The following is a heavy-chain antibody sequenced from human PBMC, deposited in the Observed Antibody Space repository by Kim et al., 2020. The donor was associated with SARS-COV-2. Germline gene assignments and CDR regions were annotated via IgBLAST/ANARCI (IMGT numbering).Heavy chain of an antibody. CDR3: ASESTVTRTYYYYGMDV. CDR2: IYYSGTT. Sequence: SETLSLTCTVSGGSISSSSYYWGWIRQPPGKGLEWIGSIYYSGTTYYNPSLKSRVTISVDTSKNQFSLKLSSVTATDTAVYYCASESTVTRTYYYYGMDVWGQGTPVTVSS. D-gene: IGHD4-17*01. V-gene: IGHV4-39*01. CDR1: GGSISSSSYY. J-gene: IGHJ6*02.